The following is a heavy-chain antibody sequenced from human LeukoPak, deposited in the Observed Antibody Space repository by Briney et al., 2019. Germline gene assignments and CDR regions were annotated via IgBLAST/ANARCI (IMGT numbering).Heavy chain of an antibody. CDR3: ARGWKMATF. V-gene: IGHV4-59*01. J-gene: IGHJ4*02. D-gene: IGHD5-24*01. CDR2: IYYSGST. CDR1: GGSISSYY. Sequence: TSETLSLTCTVSGGSISSYYWSWIRQPPGKGLEWTGYIYYSGSTNYNPSLKSRVTISVDTSKNQFSLKLSSVTAADTAVYYCARGWKMATFWGQGTLVTVSS.